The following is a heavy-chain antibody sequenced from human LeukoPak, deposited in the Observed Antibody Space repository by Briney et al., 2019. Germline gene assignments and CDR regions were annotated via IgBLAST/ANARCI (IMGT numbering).Heavy chain of an antibody. CDR2: INPNRGGT. Sequence: GASVKVSCKASGYTFTGYYMHWVRQAPGQGLEWMGWINPNRGGTNYAQKFQGRVTMTRDTSTSTAYMELSRLRSDDTAVYYCARELYSGYYGMDVWGQGTTVTVSS. D-gene: IGHD1-26*01. CDR1: GYTFTGYY. J-gene: IGHJ6*02. V-gene: IGHV1-2*02. CDR3: ARELYSGYYGMDV.